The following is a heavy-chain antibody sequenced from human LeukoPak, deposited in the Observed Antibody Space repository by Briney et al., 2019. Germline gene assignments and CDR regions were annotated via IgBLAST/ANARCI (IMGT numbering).Heavy chain of an antibody. CDR2: INHSGGT. V-gene: IGHV4-34*01. CDR3: ARETGYSSSWYLYYYYMDV. D-gene: IGHD6-13*01. Sequence: PSETLSLTCVVYGGSFSGYYWTWIRQPPGKGLEWIGEINHSGGTNYNPSLKSRVTISVDTSKNQFSLKLSSVTAADTAVYYCARETGYSSSWYLYYYYMDVWGKGTTVTISS. J-gene: IGHJ6*03. CDR1: GGSFSGYY.